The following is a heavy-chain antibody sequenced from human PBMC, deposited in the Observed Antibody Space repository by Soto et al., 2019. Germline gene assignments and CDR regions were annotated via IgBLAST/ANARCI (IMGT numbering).Heavy chain of an antibody. V-gene: IGHV4-59*12. CDR2: IYHSGST. CDR3: ARGFGDYGAPPGAFDI. Sequence: SETLSLTCTVSGGSISSYYWSWIRQPPGKGLEWIGYIYHSGSTYYNPSLKSRVTISVDRSKNQFSLKLSSVTAADTAVYYCARGFGDYGAPPGAFDIWGQGTMVTVSS. J-gene: IGHJ3*02. D-gene: IGHD4-17*01. CDR1: GGSISSYY.